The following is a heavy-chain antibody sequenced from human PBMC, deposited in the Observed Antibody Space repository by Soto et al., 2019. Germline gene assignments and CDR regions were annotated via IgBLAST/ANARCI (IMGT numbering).Heavy chain of an antibody. Sequence: TSETLSLTCSVSGGPTTTDNYWSWIRQTPGKGLEWIGHIYYSGSTDYNPSLKSRVTISIDTSKNQFSLKLRSVTAADTAVYYCAREGGVSPDGGLYFDSWGQGILVTVSS. D-gene: IGHD2-15*01. V-gene: IGHV4-30-4*01. CDR1: GGPTTTDNY. J-gene: IGHJ4*02. CDR3: AREGGVSPDGGLYFDS. CDR2: IYYSGST.